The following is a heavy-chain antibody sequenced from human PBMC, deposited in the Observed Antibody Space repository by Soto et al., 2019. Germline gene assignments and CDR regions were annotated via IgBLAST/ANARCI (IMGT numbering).Heavy chain of an antibody. CDR2: INHSGST. D-gene: IGHD4-17*01. J-gene: IGHJ3*02. Sequence: QVQLQQWGAGLLKPSETLSLTCAVYGGSFSGYYWSWIRQPPGQGLEWIGEINHSGSTNYNPSLKSRVTISVDTSKNQFAMKLSSVTAADTAVYYCARGGVTTVTGDAFDIWGQGTMVTVSS. CDR1: GGSFSGYY. CDR3: ARGGVTTVTGDAFDI. V-gene: IGHV4-34*01.